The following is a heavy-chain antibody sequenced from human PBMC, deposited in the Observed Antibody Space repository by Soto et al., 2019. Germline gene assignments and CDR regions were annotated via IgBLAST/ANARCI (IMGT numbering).Heavy chain of an antibody. D-gene: IGHD2-21*01. V-gene: IGHV3-15*07. Sequence: EVQLVESGGGLVKPGGSLRLSCAASGFTFSNAWMNCVRQAPGKGLEWVGRIKSKTDGGTTDYAAPVKGRFTISRDDSHNTLYLQMHSLKTEDTAVYYCIVRYPYSFDYWGQGTLVTVSS. CDR3: IVRYPYSFDY. J-gene: IGHJ4*02. CDR1: GFTFSNAW. CDR2: IKSKTDGGTT.